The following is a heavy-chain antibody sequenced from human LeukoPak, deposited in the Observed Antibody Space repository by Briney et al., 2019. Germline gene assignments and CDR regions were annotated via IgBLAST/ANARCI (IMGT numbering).Heavy chain of an antibody. V-gene: IGHV3-66*01. CDR1: GVTVYRNY. CDR2: IYGDGTR. Sequence: GGSLRLSCTASGVTVYRNYMNWVRQAPGKGLEWVSIIYGDGTRDYTDSVKGRFTISRDNSKNTVYLQMNSLRAEDAAVYYCATRTELLNWYFDLWGRGTLVTVSS. J-gene: IGHJ2*01. CDR3: ATRTELLNWYFDL. D-gene: IGHD3-10*01.